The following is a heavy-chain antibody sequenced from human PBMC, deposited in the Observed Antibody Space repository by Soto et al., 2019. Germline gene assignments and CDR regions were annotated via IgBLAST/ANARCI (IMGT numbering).Heavy chain of an antibody. CDR1: GFTFSSYA. Sequence: GGSLRLSCAASGFTFSSYAMSWVRQAPGKGLEWVSAISGSGGSIYYADSVKGRFTISRDNAKNSLYLQMNSLRAEDTAVYYCAREGISVAGYWFDPWGQGTLVTVSS. J-gene: IGHJ5*02. V-gene: IGHV3-23*01. D-gene: IGHD6-13*01. CDR3: AREGISVAGYWFDP. CDR2: ISGSGGSI.